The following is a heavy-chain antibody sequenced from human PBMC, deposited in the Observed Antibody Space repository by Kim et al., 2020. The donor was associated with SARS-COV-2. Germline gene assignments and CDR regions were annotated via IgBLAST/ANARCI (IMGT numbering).Heavy chain of an antibody. D-gene: IGHD2-15*01. CDR3: ARDRVGSGVVAATPWNY. Sequence: GGSLRLSCAASGFTFSDYYMSWIRQAPGKGLEWVSYISSSGSTIYYADSVKGRFTISRDNAKNSLYLQMNSLRAEDSAVYYCARDRVGSGVVAATPWNYWGQGTLVTVSS. V-gene: IGHV3-11*04. CDR2: ISSSGSTI. CDR1: GFTFSDYY. J-gene: IGHJ4*02.